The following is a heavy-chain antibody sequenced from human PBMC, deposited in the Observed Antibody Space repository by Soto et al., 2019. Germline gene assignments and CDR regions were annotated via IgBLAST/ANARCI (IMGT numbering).Heavy chain of an antibody. V-gene: IGHV4-59*07. CDR1: AASISRYY. CDR3: VGPLMSRALEPFDY. CDR2: ISYTVDA. D-gene: IGHD1-1*01. Sequence: SDTLSLTCTVSAASISRYYLGWFRQSPGEGLEWIAHISYTVDASYNPSLKSRVTISLDTSKNQIALRLMSVTAADTAVYYCVGPLMSRALEPFDYWGQGTLVTVSS. J-gene: IGHJ4*02.